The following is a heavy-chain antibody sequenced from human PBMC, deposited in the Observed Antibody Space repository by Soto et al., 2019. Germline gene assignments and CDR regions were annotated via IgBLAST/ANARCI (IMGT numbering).Heavy chain of an antibody. Sequence: GGSLRLSCAASRFTFSSYGIHWVRQAPGKGLEWVAVISYDGSHKYYADSVKGRFTISRDNSKNTLYLQMNSLRPEDTAVYYCAKAGGLGTDADAFDVWGQGTMVTVSS. CDR1: RFTFSSYG. J-gene: IGHJ3*01. CDR3: AKAGGLGTDADAFDV. CDR2: ISYDGSHK. V-gene: IGHV3-30*18. D-gene: IGHD1-1*01.